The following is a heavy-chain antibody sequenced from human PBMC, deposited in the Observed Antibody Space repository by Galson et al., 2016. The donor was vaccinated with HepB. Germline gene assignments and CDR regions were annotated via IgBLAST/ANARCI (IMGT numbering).Heavy chain of an antibody. V-gene: IGHV3-53*01. CDR2: FYGGGTI. Sequence: SLRLSCAASGLTVSSNHMSWVRQAPGKGLEWVSVFYGGGTINYADSVKGRFTVSRENSENTLFLQMNSLRADDTAVYYCARLRPEYNYAYDYWGQGTLVTVSS. CDR3: ARLRPEYNYAYDY. J-gene: IGHJ4*02. D-gene: IGHD5-18*01. CDR1: GLTVSSNH.